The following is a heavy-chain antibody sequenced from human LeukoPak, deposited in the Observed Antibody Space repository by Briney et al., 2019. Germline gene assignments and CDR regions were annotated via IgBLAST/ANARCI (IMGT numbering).Heavy chain of an antibody. Sequence: ASVKVSCKASGYTFTSYYMHWVRQAPGQGLEWMGIINPSGGSTSYAQKFQGRVTITADESTSTAYMELSSLRSEDTAVYYCARAVPGPNYYDSSGYYLTLRGQGTLVTVSS. J-gene: IGHJ4*02. V-gene: IGHV1-46*01. D-gene: IGHD3-22*01. CDR1: GYTFTSYY. CDR3: ARAVPGPNYYDSSGYYLTL. CDR2: INPSGGST.